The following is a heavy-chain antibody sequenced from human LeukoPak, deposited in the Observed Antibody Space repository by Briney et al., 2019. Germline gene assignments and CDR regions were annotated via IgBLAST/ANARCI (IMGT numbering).Heavy chain of an antibody. D-gene: IGHD5-18*01. Sequence: ETSETLSLTCAVYGGSFTGYYWSWIRQPPGKGLEWIGEINHSGSTNYNPSLKSRATISVDTSKNQFSLKLSSVTAADTAVYYCARELRGYSYGSVDYWGQGTLVTVAS. J-gene: IGHJ4*02. CDR2: INHSGST. CDR1: GGSFTGYY. V-gene: IGHV4-34*01. CDR3: ARELRGYSYGSVDY.